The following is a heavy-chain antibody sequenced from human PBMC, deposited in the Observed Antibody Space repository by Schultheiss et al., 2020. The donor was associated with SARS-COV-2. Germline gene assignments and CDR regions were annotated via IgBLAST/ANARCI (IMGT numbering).Heavy chain of an antibody. CDR3: ARDNPYGSGSPGFYFYGAEV. V-gene: IGHV3-7*01. J-gene: IGHJ6*01. CDR2: IKQDGSEK. D-gene: IGHD3-10*01. CDR1: GFTFSNYW. Sequence: GGSLRLSCAASGFTFSNYWMSWVRQAPGKGLEWVANIKQDGSEKYYVDSVKGRFTISRDNSKDTLFLQMNSLRPHDTAVYYCARDNPYGSGSPGFYFYGAEVWGQGTTVTVSS.